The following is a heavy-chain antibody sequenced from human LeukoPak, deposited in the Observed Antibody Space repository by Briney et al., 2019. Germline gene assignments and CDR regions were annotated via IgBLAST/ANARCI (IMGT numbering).Heavy chain of an antibody. D-gene: IGHD1-26*01. CDR2: INHSGST. CDR3: ARDYLGAGTVGATSGY. V-gene: IGHV4-34*01. Sequence: SETLSLTCAVYDGSFSGYYWSWIRQPPGKGLEWIGEINHSGSTNYNPSLKSRVTISLDTSKSQFSLKVRYVTAADTAVYYCARDYLGAGTVGATSGYWGQGTLVTVSS. J-gene: IGHJ4*02. CDR1: DGSFSGYY.